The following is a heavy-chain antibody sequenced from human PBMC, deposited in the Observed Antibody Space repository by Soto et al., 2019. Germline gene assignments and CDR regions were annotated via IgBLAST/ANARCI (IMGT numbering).Heavy chain of an antibody. D-gene: IGHD3-10*01. CDR1: GGSISSSRYY. CDR3: ARLGVRGKRGYGMDV. J-gene: IGHJ6*02. CDR2: IYYSGST. V-gene: IGHV4-39*01. Sequence: SDTLSLTCTVSGGSISSSRYYWGWIRQPPGKGLEWIGSIYYSGSTYYNPSLKSRVTISVDTSKNQFSLKLSSVTAADTAVYYCARLGVRGKRGYGMDVWGQGTTVTVS.